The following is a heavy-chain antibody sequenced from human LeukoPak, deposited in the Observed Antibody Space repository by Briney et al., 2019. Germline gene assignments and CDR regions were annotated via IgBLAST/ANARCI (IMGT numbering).Heavy chain of an antibody. D-gene: IGHD6-13*01. Sequence: SVKVSCKASGGTFSSYAISWVRQAPGQGLEWMERIIPILGIANYAQKFQGRVTITADKSTSTAYMELSSLRSEDTAVYYCARAVAAALGYWGQGTLVTVSS. CDR2: IIPILGIA. CDR3: ARAVAAALGY. J-gene: IGHJ4*02. V-gene: IGHV1-69*04. CDR1: GGTFSSYA.